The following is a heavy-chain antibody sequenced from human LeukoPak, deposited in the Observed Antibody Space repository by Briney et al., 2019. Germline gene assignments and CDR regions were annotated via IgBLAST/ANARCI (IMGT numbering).Heavy chain of an antibody. CDR3: ARDRSLVRALDYYYGMDV. J-gene: IGHJ6*02. D-gene: IGHD3-10*01. CDR2: IYYSGST. Sequence: SETLSLTCTVSGGSISGHYWSWIRQPPGKGLEWIGYIYYSGSTNYNPSLKSRVTISVDTSKNQFSLKLNSVTAADTAVYYCARDRSLVRALDYYYGMDVWGQGTTVTVSS. V-gene: IGHV4-59*11. CDR1: GGSISGHY.